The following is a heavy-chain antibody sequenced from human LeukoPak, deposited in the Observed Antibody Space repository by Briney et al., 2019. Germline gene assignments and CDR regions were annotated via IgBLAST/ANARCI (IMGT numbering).Heavy chain of an antibody. D-gene: IGHD3-9*01. J-gene: IGHJ4*02. V-gene: IGHV3-43*01. CDR1: GFTFSNYG. CDR3: AKGNLLRYFDWLLSETDYFDY. CDR2: ISWDGGST. Sequence: GGSLRLSCRASGFTFSNYGMLWVRQAQGKGLEWVSLISWDGGSTYYADSVKGRFTISRDNSKNSLYLQMNSLRTEDTALYYCAKGNLLRYFDWLLSETDYFDYWGQGTLVTVSS.